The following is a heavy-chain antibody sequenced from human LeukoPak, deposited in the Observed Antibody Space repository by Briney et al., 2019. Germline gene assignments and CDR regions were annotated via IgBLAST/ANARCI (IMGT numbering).Heavy chain of an antibody. D-gene: IGHD6-13*01. CDR3: ARGAYIVAAGRVFDY. CDR2: VYPGDSDT. V-gene: IGHV5-51*01. CDR1: GYSFTSYW. J-gene: IGHJ4*02. Sequence: GESLKISCKGSGYSFTSYWIGWVRQMPGKGLEWMGIVYPGDSDTRYSPSFQGQVTISADKSISTAYLQWSSLKASDTAMYNCARGAYIVAAGRVFDYWGQGTLATVSS.